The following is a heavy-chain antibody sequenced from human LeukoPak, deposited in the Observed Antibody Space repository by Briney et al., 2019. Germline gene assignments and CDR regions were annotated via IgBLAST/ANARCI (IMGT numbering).Heavy chain of an antibody. CDR1: GFTFSSYA. D-gene: IGHD6-13*01. CDR3: AKAPYYSSSWYFFDY. CDR2: ISGNGGYT. J-gene: IGHJ4*02. Sequence: GGSLRLSCAASGFTFSSYAMSWVRQAPGKGLEWVSGISGNGGYTYYADSVKGRFTISRDNSKNTLYLRMNSLRAEDTAVYYCAKAPYYSSSWYFFDYWGQGTLVTVSS. V-gene: IGHV3-23*01.